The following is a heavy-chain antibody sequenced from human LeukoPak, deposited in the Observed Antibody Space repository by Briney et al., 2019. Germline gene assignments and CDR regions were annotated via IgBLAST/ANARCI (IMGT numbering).Heavy chain of an antibody. CDR1: GVFVNNFY. V-gene: IGHV4-59*08. CDR3: ARRHRDCSGDSCFLLDY. J-gene: IGHJ4*02. Sequence: SETLSLTCSVSGVFVNNFYWAWIRQTPEKGLEWIGFISYSGSTKYNPGLKSRVTISADTSNNRFYLELGSVTAADTAVYFCARRHRDCSGDSCFLLDYWGQGTPVTVSS. CDR2: ISYSGST. D-gene: IGHD2-15*01.